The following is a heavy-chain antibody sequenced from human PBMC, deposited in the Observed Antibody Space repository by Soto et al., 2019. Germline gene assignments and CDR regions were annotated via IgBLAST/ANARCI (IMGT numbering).Heavy chain of an antibody. CDR3: ARENSYFDY. CDR1: GKTFGTLV. CDR2: ISAYNANA. Sequence: QIQLLQSGAEVKKPGASVKVTCKASGKTFGTLVSAGFDRAPGQGLEWMGWISAYNANANYAQKFQGRLTMTADTSTSTAYMELRSLRSDDTAVYYCARENSYFDYWGQGTLVTVSS. J-gene: IGHJ4*02. V-gene: IGHV1-18*01.